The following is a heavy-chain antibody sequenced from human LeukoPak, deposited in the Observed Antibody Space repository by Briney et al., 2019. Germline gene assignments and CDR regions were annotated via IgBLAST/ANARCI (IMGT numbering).Heavy chain of an antibody. D-gene: IGHD5-18*01. CDR2: IKGDGSST. Sequence: GGSLRLSCAASGLTFNIFWMHWVRQAPGKGLVWVSLIKGDGSSTTYMDSVKGRFIISRDNAKNTLYLQMNSLRTEDTAVYHCATGHSYGYNYWGQGTLVTVSP. J-gene: IGHJ4*02. CDR1: GLTFNIFW. CDR3: ATGHSYGYNY. V-gene: IGHV3-74*01.